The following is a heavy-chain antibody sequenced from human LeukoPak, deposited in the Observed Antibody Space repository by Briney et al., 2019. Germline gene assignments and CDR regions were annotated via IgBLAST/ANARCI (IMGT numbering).Heavy chain of an antibody. J-gene: IGHJ6*03. CDR3: ARNLPIWDSSSGNYYYYMDV. V-gene: IGHV3-74*01. CDR2: INSDGSST. CDR1: GFTFSSYW. Sequence: SGGSLRLSCAASGFTFSSYWMHWVRQAPGKGPVWVSRINSDGSSTNYADSVKGRFTISRDNAKNTLYLQMNSLRAEDTAVYYCARNLPIWDSSSGNYYYYMDVWGKGTTVTVSS. D-gene: IGHD6-13*01.